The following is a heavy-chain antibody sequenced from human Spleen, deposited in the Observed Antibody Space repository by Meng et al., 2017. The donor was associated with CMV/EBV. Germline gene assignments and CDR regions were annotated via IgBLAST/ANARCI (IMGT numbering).Heavy chain of an antibody. CDR2: ISYDGSNK. CDR3: ARSDSRDGYSQIDY. V-gene: IGHV3-30-3*01. Sequence: GESLKISCAASGFTFSSYAMHWVRQAPGKGLEWMAVISYDGSNKYYADSVKGRFTISRDNSKNTLYLQMNSLRAEDTAVYYCARSDSRDGYSQIDYWGQGTLVTVSS. CDR1: GFTFSSYA. D-gene: IGHD5-24*01. J-gene: IGHJ4*02.